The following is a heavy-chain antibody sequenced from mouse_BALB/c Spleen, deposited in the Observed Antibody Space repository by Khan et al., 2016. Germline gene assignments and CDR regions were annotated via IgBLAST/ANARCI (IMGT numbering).Heavy chain of an antibody. J-gene: IGHJ3*01. V-gene: IGHV3-2*02. CDR3: ARRGTARATPFAY. Sequence: EVKLEESGPGLVKPSQSLSLTCTVTGYSITSDYAWNWIRQFPGNKLEWMGYISYSGSTSYNPSLKSRISITRDTSKNQFFLQLNSVTTEDTATYYCARRGTARATPFAYWGQGTLVTVSA. CDR2: ISYSGST. CDR1: GYSITSDYA. D-gene: IGHD3-2*01.